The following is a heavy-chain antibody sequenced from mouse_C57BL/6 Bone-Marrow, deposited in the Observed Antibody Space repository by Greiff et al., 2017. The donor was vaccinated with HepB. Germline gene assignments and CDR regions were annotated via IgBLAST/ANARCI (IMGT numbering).Heavy chain of an antibody. J-gene: IGHJ2*01. V-gene: IGHV1-55*01. CDR2: IYPGSGST. D-gene: IGHD2-4*01. CDR1: GYTFTSYW. CDR3: ASDDDDDGRYFDY. Sequence: VQLQQPGAELVKPGASVKMSCKASGYTFTSYWITWVQQRPGQGLEWIGVIYPGSGSTNYNEKFTGKATLTVDTSSNTAYMQLSSLTTEDTAVYCCASDDDDDGRYFDYWGRGTTLTVSA.